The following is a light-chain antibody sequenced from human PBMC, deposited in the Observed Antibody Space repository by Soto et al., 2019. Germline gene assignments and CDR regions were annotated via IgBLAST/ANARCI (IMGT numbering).Light chain of an antibody. J-gene: IGLJ3*02. CDR3: CSFAGSYTFWV. V-gene: IGLV2-11*01. CDR2: DVS. Sequence: QSALTQPRSVSGSPGQSVTISCTGTSSDVGDYNYVSWYQQYPGKAPKLVIYDVSERPSGVPDRFSGSKSGNTASLTISGLQAEDEADYYCCSFAGSYTFWVFGGGTQLTVL. CDR1: SSDVGDYNY.